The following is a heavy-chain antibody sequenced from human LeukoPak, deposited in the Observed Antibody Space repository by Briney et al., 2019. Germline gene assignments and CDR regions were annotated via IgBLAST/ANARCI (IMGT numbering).Heavy chain of an antibody. J-gene: IGHJ4*02. Sequence: SETLSLTCTVSGGSISTYYWSWIRQPPGKGLEWIGYIYYTGSTNYNPSLKSRVTISVDTSKNLFSLKLISVTAADTAVYYCARDRVRGNSNPFFDYWGQGTLVTVSS. CDR1: GGSISTYY. V-gene: IGHV4-59*01. CDR3: ARDRVRGNSNPFFDY. D-gene: IGHD4-11*01. CDR2: IYYTGST.